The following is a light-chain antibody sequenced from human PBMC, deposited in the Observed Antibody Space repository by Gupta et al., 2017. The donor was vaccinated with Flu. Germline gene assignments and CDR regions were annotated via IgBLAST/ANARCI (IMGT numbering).Light chain of an antibody. Sequence: PSSLSASVGDTVTITCRASQNIGRYLHWYQHKPGEVPKVVIYATSHLQTGVPSRFSGSGSGTDFTLTISSLQTEDFATYYCYQSYNTPRAFGGGTKVEIK. J-gene: IGKJ4*01. V-gene: IGKV1-39*01. CDR2: ATS. CDR1: QNIGRY. CDR3: YQSYNTPRA.